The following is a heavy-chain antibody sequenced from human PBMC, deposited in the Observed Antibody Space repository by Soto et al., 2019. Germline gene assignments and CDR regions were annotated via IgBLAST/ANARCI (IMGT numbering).Heavy chain of an antibody. CDR3: AGHSSGWDEGSGYYYYYMDV. V-gene: IGHV3-21*01. Sequence: GGSLRLSCAASGFTFSSYSMNWVRQAPGKGLEWVSSISSSSSYIYYADSVKGRFTISRDNAKNSLYLQMNSLRAEDTAVYYCAGHSSGWDEGSGYYYYYMDVWGKGTTVAVSS. J-gene: IGHJ6*03. CDR2: ISSSSSYI. CDR1: GFTFSSYS. D-gene: IGHD6-19*01.